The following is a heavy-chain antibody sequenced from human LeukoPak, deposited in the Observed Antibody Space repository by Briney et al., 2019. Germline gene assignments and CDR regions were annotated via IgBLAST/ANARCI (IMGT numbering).Heavy chain of an antibody. V-gene: IGHV4-59*01. D-gene: IGHD6-6*01. CDR3: ARDLSSSSSMDV. Sequence: KPSETLSLTCTVSGGSISSNYWNWIRQPLGKGLEWIAYIYYSGSTNHNPSLKSRVTISVDTSKNQFSLKLSSVTAADTAVYYCARDLSSSSSMDVWGKGTTVTVSS. J-gene: IGHJ6*04. CDR2: IYYSGST. CDR1: GGSISSNY.